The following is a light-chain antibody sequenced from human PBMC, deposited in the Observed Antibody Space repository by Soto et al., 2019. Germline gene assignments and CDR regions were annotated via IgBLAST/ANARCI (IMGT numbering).Light chain of an antibody. CDR2: DAS. V-gene: IGKV3-11*01. CDR1: QSVSSY. J-gene: IGKJ4*01. Sequence: IVLKQSAVALSLSPGERATLSCRASQSVSSYLAWYQQKPGQAPRLLIYDASNRATGIPARFSGSGSGTDFTLTISSLEPEDFAVYYCQQRSNCLFGGGTKVDIK. CDR3: QQRSNCL.